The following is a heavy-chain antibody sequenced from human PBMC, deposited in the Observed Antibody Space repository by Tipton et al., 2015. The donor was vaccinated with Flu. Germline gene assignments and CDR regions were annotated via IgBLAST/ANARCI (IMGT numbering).Heavy chain of an antibody. CDR1: GYTFTAHL. V-gene: IGHV1-2*02. D-gene: IGHD3-9*01. Sequence: QVQLVQSGAEVKTPGASVQVSCKTSGYTFTAHLIHWVRQTPGQGLEWMGWVNPNSGAIWYAQKFQGRVAMTRDMSITTAYMELSSLRSDDTAIYYCARERYFDCSEGDCTQYWGQGTLVTVSS. CDR3: ARERYFDCSEGDCTQY. J-gene: IGHJ4*02. CDR2: VNPNSGAI.